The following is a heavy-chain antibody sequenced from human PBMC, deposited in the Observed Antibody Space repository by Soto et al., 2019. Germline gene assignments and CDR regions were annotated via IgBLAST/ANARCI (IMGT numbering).Heavy chain of an antibody. V-gene: IGHV3-23*01. CDR1: GFTFSSYA. Sequence: GGSLRLSCAASGFTFSSYAMSWVRQAPGKGLEWVSSINVGGGNTHYADSVRGRFTISRDNSKNTLYLQMNSLRAEDTAVYYCAKGGLLAVAGTVFFDYWGQGTLVTVPQ. D-gene: IGHD6-19*01. CDR3: AKGGLLAVAGTVFFDY. CDR2: INVGGGNT. J-gene: IGHJ4*02.